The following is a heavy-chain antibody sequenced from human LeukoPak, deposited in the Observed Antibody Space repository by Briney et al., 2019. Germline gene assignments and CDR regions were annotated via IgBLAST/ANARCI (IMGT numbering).Heavy chain of an antibody. Sequence: GASVKVSCKASGYTFTSYGISWVRQAPGQGLEWMGWISAYNGNTNYAQKLQGRVTMTTDTSTSTAYMELRSLRSDDTAVYYCARGTFATIPYPVRSERGVFFDYWGQGTLVTVSS. CDR3: ARGTFATIPYPVRSERGVFFDY. CDR2: ISAYNGNT. J-gene: IGHJ4*02. D-gene: IGHD5-12*01. V-gene: IGHV1-18*01. CDR1: GYTFTSYG.